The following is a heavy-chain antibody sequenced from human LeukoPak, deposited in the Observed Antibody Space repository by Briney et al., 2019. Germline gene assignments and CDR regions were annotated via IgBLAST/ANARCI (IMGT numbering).Heavy chain of an antibody. CDR1: GGTFSSYA. J-gene: IGHJ4*02. V-gene: IGHV1-69*05. D-gene: IGHD2-15*01. Sequence: ASVKVSCKASGGTFSSYAISWVRQAPGQGLEWMGGIIPIFGTANYAQKFQGRVTITTDESTSTAYMELSSLRSEDTAVYYCGRGTYCSGCSCYSADYWGQGTLVTVSS. CDR3: GRGTYCSGCSCYSADY. CDR2: IIPIFGTA.